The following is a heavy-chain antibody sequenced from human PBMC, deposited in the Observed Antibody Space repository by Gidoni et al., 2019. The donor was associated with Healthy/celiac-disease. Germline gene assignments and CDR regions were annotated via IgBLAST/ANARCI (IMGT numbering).Heavy chain of an antibody. CDR1: GFTFSSYA. D-gene: IGHD3-16*01. V-gene: IGHV3-23*01. J-gene: IGHJ3*02. CDR2: ISGSGGRT. CDR3: AKSAWGRPWGSVDAFDI. Sequence: EVQLLESGGGLVQPGGSLRLSWAASGFTFSSYAMSWVRPAPGKGREWVSAISGSGGRTYYAESVKGRFTISRDNSKNTLYLQMNSLRAEDTAVYYCAKSAWGRPWGSVDAFDIWGQGTMVTVSS.